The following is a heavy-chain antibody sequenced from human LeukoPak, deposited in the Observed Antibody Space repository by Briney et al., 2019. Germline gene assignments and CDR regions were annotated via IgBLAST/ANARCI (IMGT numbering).Heavy chain of an antibody. CDR1: GYTFTSYA. CDR2: INTNTGNP. D-gene: IGHD3-9*01. CDR3: AREFGAYYDILTGYPHYPADDAFDI. Sequence: GASVKVSCKASGYTFTSYAMNWVRQAPGQGLEWMGWINTNTGNPTYAQGFTGRFVFSLDTSVSTAYLQISSLKAEDTAVYYCAREFGAYYDILTGYPHYPADDAFDIWGQGTMVTVSS. V-gene: IGHV7-4-1*02. J-gene: IGHJ3*02.